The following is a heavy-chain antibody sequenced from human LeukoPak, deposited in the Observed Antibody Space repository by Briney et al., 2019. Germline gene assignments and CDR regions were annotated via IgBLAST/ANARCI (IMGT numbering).Heavy chain of an antibody. CDR1: GGSINNYY. J-gene: IGHJ3*02. CDR2: IYTRGST. D-gene: IGHD2-15*01. Sequence: SETLSLTCTVSGGSINNYYWSWIRQPAGKGLEWIGRIYTRGSTNYNPSLKSRVTMSVDTSKNQFSLRLSSVTAADTAVYYCARGRYCSADICSGGDAFDIWGQETMVSVSS. V-gene: IGHV4-4*07. CDR3: ARGRYCSADICSGGDAFDI.